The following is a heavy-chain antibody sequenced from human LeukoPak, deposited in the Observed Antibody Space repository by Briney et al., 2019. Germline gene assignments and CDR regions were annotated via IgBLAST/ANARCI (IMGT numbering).Heavy chain of an antibody. CDR2: IKTDGSTT. CDR3: ASPNYGDYHWVVYYFDY. D-gene: IGHD4-17*01. Sequence: GGSLRLSCAVSGFTFSSYWMHWVRQAPGKGLVWVSHIKTDGSTTAYADSVKGRFTISRDNSKNTLYLQMNSLRAEDTAVYYCASPNYGDYHWVVYYFDYWGQGTLVTVSS. CDR1: GFTFSSYW. J-gene: IGHJ4*02. V-gene: IGHV3-74*01.